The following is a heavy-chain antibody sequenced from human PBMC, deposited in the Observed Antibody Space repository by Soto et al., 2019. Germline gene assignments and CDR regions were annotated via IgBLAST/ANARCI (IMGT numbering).Heavy chain of an antibody. CDR2: IYYSGST. D-gene: IGHD2-2*01. Sequence: SETLSLTCTFSGVSIISYYWSWIRQPPGKGLEWIGYIYYSGSTNYNPSLKSRVTISVDTSKNQFSLKLSSVTAADTAVYYCARACSSNSCYDVFDYWGQGTLVTVSS. J-gene: IGHJ4*02. CDR1: GVSIISYY. V-gene: IGHV4-59*12. CDR3: ARACSSNSCYDVFDY.